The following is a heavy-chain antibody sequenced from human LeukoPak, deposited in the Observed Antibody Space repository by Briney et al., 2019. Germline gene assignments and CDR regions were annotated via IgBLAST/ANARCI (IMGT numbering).Heavy chain of an antibody. CDR2: IKQDGSEK. J-gene: IGHJ6*03. V-gene: IGHV3-7*03. CDR1: GFTFSSYS. CDR3: ARVSAAGLYYYYYMDV. D-gene: IGHD6-13*01. Sequence: GGSLRLSCAASGFTFSSYSMNWVRQAPGKGLEWVANIKQDGSEKYYVDSVKGRFTISRDNAKNSLYLQMSSLRAEDTAVYYCARVSAAGLYYYYYMDVWGKGTTVTVSS.